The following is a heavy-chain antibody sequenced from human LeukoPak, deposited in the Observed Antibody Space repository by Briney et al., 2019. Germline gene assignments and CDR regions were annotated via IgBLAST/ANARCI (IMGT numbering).Heavy chain of an antibody. J-gene: IGHJ4*02. V-gene: IGHV1-46*01. D-gene: IGHD1-26*01. Sequence: ASVKVSCKASGYTFTSYYMHWVRQAPGQGLEWMGIINPSGGSTSYAQKFQGRVTMTRDTSTSTVYMELSSLRSEDTAVNYCARDPEAYWELTSLDYWGQGTLVTVSS. CDR3: ARDPEAYWELTSLDY. CDR1: GYTFTSYY. CDR2: INPSGGST.